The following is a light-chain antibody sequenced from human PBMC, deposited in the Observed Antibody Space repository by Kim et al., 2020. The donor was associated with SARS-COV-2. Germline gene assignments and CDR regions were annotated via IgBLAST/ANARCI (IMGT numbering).Light chain of an antibody. J-gene: IGKJ4*01. V-gene: IGKV3-11*01. CDR2: DTS. Sequence: LAPGERSTLSCRASQNIRTFLAWFQQRPGQAPRLLIHDTSNRATGIPGRFSRSGSETNFTLTITTLEPEDFAVYYCQQRSDWPLTFGGGTKVDIK. CDR3: QQRSDWPLT. CDR1: QNIRTF.